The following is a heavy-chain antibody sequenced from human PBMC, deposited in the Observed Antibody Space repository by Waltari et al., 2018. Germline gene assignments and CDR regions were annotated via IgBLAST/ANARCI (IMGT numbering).Heavy chain of an antibody. D-gene: IGHD3-22*01. CDR3: ASGYHAGDSSGSYFDY. V-gene: IGHV1-69*04. J-gene: IGHJ4*02. CDR2: IIPILGIA. Sequence: QVQLVQSGAEVKKPGSSVKVSCKASGGTFSSYAISWVRQAPGQGLEWMGRIIPILGIANDAQKFQGRVTITADESTSTAYMELSSLRSEDTAVYYCASGYHAGDSSGSYFDYWGQGTLVTVSS. CDR1: GGTFSSYA.